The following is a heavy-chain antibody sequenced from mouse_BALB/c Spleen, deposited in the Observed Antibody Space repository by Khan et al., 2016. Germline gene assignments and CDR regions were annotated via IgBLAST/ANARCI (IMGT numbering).Heavy chain of an antibody. V-gene: IGHV1-54*01. CDR1: GYAFTNCL. J-gene: IGHJ3*01. D-gene: IGHD1-1*01. Sequence: QVQLQQSGAELVRPGTSVKVSCKASGYAFTNCLIEWVKQRPGPGLEWIGVINPGSGGTNYHERFKGTATLTADNSSSTAYMQLSSLTSDDSAVYFCASQYGSSYVGFAYGGQGTLVTVSA. CDR2: INPGSGGT. CDR3: ASQYGSSYVGFAY.